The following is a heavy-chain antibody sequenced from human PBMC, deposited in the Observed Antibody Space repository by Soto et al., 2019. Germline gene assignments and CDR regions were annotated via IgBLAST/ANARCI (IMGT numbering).Heavy chain of an antibody. J-gene: IGHJ4*02. CDR3: ATTLAQWELLGHEFDY. CDR1: GFSFSYAG. CDR2: IKSKADGETA. Sequence: RLSCAASGFSFSYAGMNWVHQAPGKGLEWVGRIKSKADGETADYATFVKGRFTISRDDSKNALFLQMNSLKTEDTAVYYCATTLAQWELLGHEFDYWGQGTLVTVSS. D-gene: IGHD1-26*01. V-gene: IGHV3-15*07.